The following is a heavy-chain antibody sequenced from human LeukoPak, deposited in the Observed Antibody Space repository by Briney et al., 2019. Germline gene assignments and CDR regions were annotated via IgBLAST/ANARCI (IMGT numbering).Heavy chain of an antibody. J-gene: IGHJ4*02. CDR1: GFTFDDYA. CDR2: ISWNSGSI. V-gene: IGHV3-9*01. D-gene: IGHD6-19*01. CDR3: ARDLAVAGTY. Sequence: QPGGSLRLSCAASGFTFDDYAMHWVRQAPGKGLEWVSGISWNSGSIGYADSVKGRFTISRDNAKNSLYLQMNSLRAEDTALYYCARDLAVAGTYWGQGTLVTVSS.